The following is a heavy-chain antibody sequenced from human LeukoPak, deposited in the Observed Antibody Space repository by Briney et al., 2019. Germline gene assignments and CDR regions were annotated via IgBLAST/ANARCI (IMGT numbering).Heavy chain of an antibody. J-gene: IGHJ5*02. V-gene: IGHV4-59*11. CDR1: GGSISSHY. Sequence: SETLSLTCTVSGGSISSHYWSWIRQPPGKGLEWIGYIYYSGSTNYNPSLKSRVTISVDTSKNQFSLKLSSVTAADTVVYYCARMNPLFWFDPWGQGTLVTVSS. CDR2: IYYSGST. CDR3: ARMNPLFWFDP.